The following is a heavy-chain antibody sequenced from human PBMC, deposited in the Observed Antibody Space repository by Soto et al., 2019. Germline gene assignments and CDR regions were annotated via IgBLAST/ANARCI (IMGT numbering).Heavy chain of an antibody. CDR2: ISAYNGNT. Sequence: GASVKVSCKASGYTFTSYGISWVRQAPGQGLEWMGWISAYNGNTNYAQKLQGRVTMTTDTSTSTAYMELRSLRSDDTAVYYCARVRGNVDTAMVPSFDYWGQGTLVTVSS. CDR1: GYTFTSYG. D-gene: IGHD5-18*01. J-gene: IGHJ4*02. V-gene: IGHV1-18*01. CDR3: ARVRGNVDTAMVPSFDY.